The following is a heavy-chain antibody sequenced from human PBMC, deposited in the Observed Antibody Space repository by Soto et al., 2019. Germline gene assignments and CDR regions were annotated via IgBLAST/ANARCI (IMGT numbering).Heavy chain of an antibody. CDR2: INHVGGT. V-gene: IGHV4-34*01. J-gene: IGHJ5*02. CDR3: VRIRYQLPSSVLWLDP. CDR1: GGVLSESY. D-gene: IGHD3-16*01. Sequence: SETLSLTGAVYGGVLSESYWTWIRPPPGKGLEWIGEINHVGGTNYNPSLKSRVTMSVDTSQNQFSLRLISVTAADTAMYFCVRIRYQLPSSVLWLDPWGQGTPVTVSS.